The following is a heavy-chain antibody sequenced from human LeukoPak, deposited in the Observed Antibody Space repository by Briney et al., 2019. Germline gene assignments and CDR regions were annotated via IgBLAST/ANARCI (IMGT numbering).Heavy chain of an antibody. Sequence: SETLSLTCDVYGGSFSGYYCSWIRQPPGKGLEWIGGINHSGGTNYNPYLKSRVTISVDTSKNQFSLTLSSVTAADTAVYCCARVGLPYYYGSGSYSPASNAFDIWGQGTMVTVSS. CDR2: INHSGGT. D-gene: IGHD3-10*01. V-gene: IGHV4-34*01. CDR3: ARVGLPYYYGSGSYSPASNAFDI. CDR1: GGSFSGYY. J-gene: IGHJ3*02.